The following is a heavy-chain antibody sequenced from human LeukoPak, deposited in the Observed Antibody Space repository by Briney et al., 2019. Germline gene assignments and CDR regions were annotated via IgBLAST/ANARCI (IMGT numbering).Heavy chain of an antibody. CDR3: ARGVYVWGSYRPDAFDI. Sequence: SETLSLTCTVSGGSISSYYWSWLRQPAGKGLEWIGRIYTSGNTNYNPSLTSRVTMSIDTSKNQFSLKLRSVTAADTAVYYCARGVYVWGSYRPDAFDIWGQGTMVTVSS. CDR1: GGSISSYY. CDR2: IYTSGNT. J-gene: IGHJ3*02. D-gene: IGHD3-16*02. V-gene: IGHV4-4*07.